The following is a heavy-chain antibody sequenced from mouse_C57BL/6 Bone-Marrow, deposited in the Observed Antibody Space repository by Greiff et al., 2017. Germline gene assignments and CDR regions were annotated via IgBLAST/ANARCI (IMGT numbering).Heavy chain of an antibody. CDR1: GFNIKDDY. Sequence: VQLQQSGAELVRPGASVKLSCTASGFNIKDDYMHWVKQRPEQGLEWIGWIDPENGDTEYASKFQGKATITADTSSNTAYLQLGSLTSEDTAVYYCTTLPYYGYDDGFDYWGQGTTLTVSS. J-gene: IGHJ2*01. CDR2: IDPENGDT. CDR3: TTLPYYGYDDGFDY. V-gene: IGHV14-4*01. D-gene: IGHD2-9*01.